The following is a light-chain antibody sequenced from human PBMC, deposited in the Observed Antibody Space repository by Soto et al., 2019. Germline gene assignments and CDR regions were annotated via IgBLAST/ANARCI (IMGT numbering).Light chain of an antibody. CDR2: GNS. V-gene: IGLV1-40*01. CDR3: QSYDSNLSGSYV. CDR1: SSNIGAGYD. J-gene: IGLJ1*01. Sequence: QSVLTQPPSVSGAPGQRVTISCTGSSSNIGAGYDVHWYQQLPGTAPKLLIYGNSNRPSGVPDRFSGSKSGTSASLAITGLQAEDEADYYCQSYDSNLSGSYVFGTGTEVTVL.